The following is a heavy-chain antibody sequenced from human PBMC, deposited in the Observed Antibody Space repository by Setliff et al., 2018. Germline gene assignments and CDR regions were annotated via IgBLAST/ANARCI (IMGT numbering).Heavy chain of an antibody. D-gene: IGHD5-18*01. J-gene: IGHJ4*02. Sequence: GGSLRLSCAASGFNFRNSDMNWVRQAPGKGLEWMSYININVDSIYYADSVKGRVTISRDDDRATMYLQMHRLSAEDTAVYYCARANWVDSVMVTEKGEFWGQGTLVTVSS. CDR3: ARANWVDSVMVTEKGEF. CDR2: ININVDSI. V-gene: IGHV3-48*01. CDR1: GFNFRNSD.